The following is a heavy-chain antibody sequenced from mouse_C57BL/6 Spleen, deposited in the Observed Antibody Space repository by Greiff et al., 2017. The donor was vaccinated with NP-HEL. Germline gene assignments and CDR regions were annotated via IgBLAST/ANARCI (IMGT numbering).Heavy chain of an antibody. V-gene: IGHV1-55*01. D-gene: IGHD1-1*01. CDR3: ARWRDYYGSFY. Sequence: QVQLQQPGAELVKPGASVKMSCKASGYTFTSYWITWVKQRPGQGLEWIGDIYPGSGSTNYNEKFKSKATLTVDTSSSTAYLQLSSLTSEDSAVYYCARWRDYYGSFYWGQGTTLTVSS. CDR2: IYPGSGST. J-gene: IGHJ2*01. CDR1: GYTFTSYW.